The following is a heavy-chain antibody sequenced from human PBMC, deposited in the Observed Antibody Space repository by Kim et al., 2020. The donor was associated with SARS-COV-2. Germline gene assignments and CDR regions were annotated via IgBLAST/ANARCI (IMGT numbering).Heavy chain of an antibody. CDR1: GFSLSTSGVG. Sequence: SGPTLVKPTQTLTLTCTFSGFSLSTSGVGVGWIRQPPGKALEWLALIYWDDDKRYSPSLKSRLTITKDTSKNQVVLTMTNMDPADTATYYCAHRRGGLWDWYVDLWGRGTLVTVSS. V-gene: IGHV2-5*02. CDR3: AHRRGGLWDWYVDL. CDR2: IYWDDDK. J-gene: IGHJ2*01. D-gene: IGHD3-10*01.